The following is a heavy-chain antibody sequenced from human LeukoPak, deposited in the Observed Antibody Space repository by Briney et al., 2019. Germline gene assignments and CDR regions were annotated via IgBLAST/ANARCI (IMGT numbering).Heavy chain of an antibody. J-gene: IGHJ4*02. V-gene: IGHV3-7*01. CDR3: ARDAYYSDSSGSKMDY. CDR2: IKEDGSQK. D-gene: IGHD3-22*01. Sequence: GGSLRLSCVASGFTLSSYWMSWVRQAPGKGLEWVANIKEDGSQKHYVDSVKGRFSISRDNAKNSLYLQMNSLRAEDTAVYYCARDAYYSDSSGSKMDYWGQGTLVTVSS. CDR1: GFTLSSYW.